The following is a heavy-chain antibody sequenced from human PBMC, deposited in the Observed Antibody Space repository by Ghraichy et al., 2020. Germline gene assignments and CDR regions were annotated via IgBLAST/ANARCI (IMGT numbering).Heavy chain of an antibody. D-gene: IGHD3-22*01. CDR2: IYSGGST. J-gene: IGHJ3*02. Sequence: GSLRLSCAASGFTVSSNYMSWVRQAPGKGLEWVSVIYSGGSTYYADSVKGRFTISRDNSKNTLYLQMNSLRAEDTAVYYCARGGSGYRPDAFDIWGQGTMVTVSS. CDR3: ARGGSGYRPDAFDI. CDR1: GFTVSSNY. V-gene: IGHV3-53*01.